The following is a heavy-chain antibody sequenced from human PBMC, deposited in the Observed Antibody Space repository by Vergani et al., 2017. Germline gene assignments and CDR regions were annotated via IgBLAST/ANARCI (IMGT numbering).Heavy chain of an antibody. CDR3: ASGRYYYDSSGWSPADY. D-gene: IGHD3-22*01. CDR1: GGSISSGGYY. V-gene: IGHV4-31*03. CDR2: IYYSGST. Sequence: QEQLQESGPGLVKHSQTLSLTCTVSGGSISSGGYYWSWIRQPPGKGLEWIGYIYYSGSTYYNPSLKSRVTISVDTSKNQFSLKLSSVTAADTAVYYCASGRYYYDSSGWSPADYWGQGTLVTVSS. J-gene: IGHJ4*02.